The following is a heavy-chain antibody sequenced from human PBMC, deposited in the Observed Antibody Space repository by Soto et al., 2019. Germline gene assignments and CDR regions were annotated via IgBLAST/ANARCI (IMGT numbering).Heavy chain of an antibody. CDR1: GFTFSNYA. Sequence: GGSLRLSCAASGFTFSNYAMSWVRQAPGKGLEWVSAISGSGGSTYYADSVKGRFTISRDNSKNTLYLQMNSLRAEDTAVYYCAHTGLWSGYRPLDYWGQGTLVTVSS. V-gene: IGHV3-23*01. J-gene: IGHJ4*02. D-gene: IGHD3-3*01. CDR2: ISGSGGST. CDR3: AHTGLWSGYRPLDY.